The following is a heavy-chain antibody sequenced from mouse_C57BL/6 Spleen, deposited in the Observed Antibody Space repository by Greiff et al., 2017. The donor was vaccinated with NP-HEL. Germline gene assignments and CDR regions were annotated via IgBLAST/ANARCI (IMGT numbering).Heavy chain of an antibody. V-gene: IGHV1-22*01. Sequence: VQLKESGPELVKPGASVKMSCKASGYTFTDYNMHWVKQSHGKSLEWIGYINPNNGGTSYNQKFKGKATLTVNKSSSTAYMELRSLTSEDSAVYYCARRRNYDYDVEARDYWGQGTSVTVSS. D-gene: IGHD2-4*01. CDR1: GYTFTDYN. CDR2: INPNNGGT. CDR3: ARRRNYDYDVEARDY. J-gene: IGHJ4*01.